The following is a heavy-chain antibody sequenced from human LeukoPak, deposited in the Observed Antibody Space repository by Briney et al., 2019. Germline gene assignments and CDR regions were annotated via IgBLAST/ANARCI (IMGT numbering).Heavy chain of an antibody. CDR1: GGSISSYY. V-gene: IGHV4-59*01. D-gene: IGHD3-10*01. CDR2: SYYSGST. Sequence: SETLSLTCTVSGGSISSYYWSWIRQPPGKGLEWIGYSYYSGSTNYNPSLKSRVTISVDTSKNQFSLKLSSVTAADTAVYYCARASGELYGSGSYYLDYWGQGTLVTVSS. J-gene: IGHJ4*02. CDR3: ARASGELYGSGSYYLDY.